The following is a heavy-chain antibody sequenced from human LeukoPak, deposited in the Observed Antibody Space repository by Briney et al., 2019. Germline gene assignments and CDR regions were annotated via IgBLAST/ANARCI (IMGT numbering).Heavy chain of an antibody. CDR1: GFMFGDYW. CDR2: INQNEVVK. V-gene: IGHV3-7*03. J-gene: IGHJ4*02. Sequence: GGSLRLSCVASGFMFGDYWMRWVRQAPGKGLEWVASINQNEVVKYYVDSVKGRFTISRDNAKTSLFLQMNSLRIDDTAMYYCTRTVNAASDFWGQGTLVTVSS. D-gene: IGHD2-15*01. CDR3: TRTVNAASDF.